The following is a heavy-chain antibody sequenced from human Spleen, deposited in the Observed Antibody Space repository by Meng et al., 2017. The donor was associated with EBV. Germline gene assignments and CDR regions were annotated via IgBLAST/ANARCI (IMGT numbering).Heavy chain of an antibody. CDR1: GGSFSGYY. Sequence: QVQLQQWGAGPLKPSETLSLTCAVYGGSFSGYYWSWIRQPPGKGLEWIGEINLSGSTNYNPSLKSRITISVDTSNNQFSLKLSSVTAADTAVYYCARGKASAAGNDYWGQGTLVTVSS. D-gene: IGHD6-13*01. V-gene: IGHV4-34*01. J-gene: IGHJ4*02. CDR2: INLSGST. CDR3: ARGKASAAGNDY.